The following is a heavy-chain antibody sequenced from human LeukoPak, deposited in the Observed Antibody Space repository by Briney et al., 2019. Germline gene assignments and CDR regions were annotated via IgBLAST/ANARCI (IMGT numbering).Heavy chain of an antibody. CDR2: ISYDGSNK. CDR1: GFTFSSYA. Sequence: GALRLSCAASGFTFSSYAMHWVRQAPGKGLEWVAVISYDGSNKYYADSVKGRFTISRDNSKNTLYLQMNSLRAEDTAVYYCAKSGLNRFDSWGQGTLVTVSS. D-gene: IGHD2-15*01. CDR3: AKSGLNRFDS. J-gene: IGHJ4*02. V-gene: IGHV3-30*04.